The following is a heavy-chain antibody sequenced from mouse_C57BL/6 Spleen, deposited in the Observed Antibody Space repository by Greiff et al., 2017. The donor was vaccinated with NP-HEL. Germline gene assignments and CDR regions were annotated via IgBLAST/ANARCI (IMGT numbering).Heavy chain of an antibody. J-gene: IGHJ1*03. V-gene: IGHV5-17*01. Sequence: EVKLMESGGGLVKPGGSLKLSCAASGFTFSDYGMHWVRQAPEKGLEWVAYISSGSSTIYYADTVKGRFTINRDHAKNTLFLQMTRLLSEDTSMYYCARLEFSYWYFDVWGTGPTVTVSS. CDR1: GFTFSDYG. CDR2: ISSGSSTI. CDR3: ARLEFSYWYFDV.